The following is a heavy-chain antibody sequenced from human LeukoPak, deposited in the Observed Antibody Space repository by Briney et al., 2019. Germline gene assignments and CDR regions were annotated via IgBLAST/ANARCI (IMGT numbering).Heavy chain of an antibody. Sequence: GESLKISCTGSGYSFISYWIVSVRQMPGQGLEWMGSIYPPDSDTKYSPSLQGQVTISVDKSISTAYLQWSSLKASDTAIYYCARLASEGTFDYWGQGSLVTVSS. V-gene: IGHV5-51*01. J-gene: IGHJ4*02. CDR1: GYSFISYW. CDR3: ARLASEGTFDY. D-gene: IGHD1-1*01. CDR2: IYPPDSDT.